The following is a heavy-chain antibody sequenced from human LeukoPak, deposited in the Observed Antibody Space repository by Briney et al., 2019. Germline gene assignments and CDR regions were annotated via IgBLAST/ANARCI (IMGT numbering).Heavy chain of an antibody. Sequence: PGGSLRLSCAASEFTINDAWMSWVRQAPGKGLEWVANIWQEGSEKYYVDSVKGRFTISRGNAKNSLYLQMNSLRAEDTAVYYCARDQNLVSWGLDYFDYWGQGTLVTVSS. V-gene: IGHV3-7*01. D-gene: IGHD3-16*01. CDR1: EFTINDAW. CDR2: IWQEGSEK. CDR3: ARDQNLVSWGLDYFDY. J-gene: IGHJ4*02.